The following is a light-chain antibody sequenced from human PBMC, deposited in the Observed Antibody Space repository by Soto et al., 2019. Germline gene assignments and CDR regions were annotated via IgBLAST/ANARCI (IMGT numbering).Light chain of an antibody. CDR2: WAS. J-gene: IGKJ2*01. CDR3: QQYYDTPYT. CDR1: QSVLYSSNNKNY. Sequence: DIVMTQSPDSLAVSLGERATINCKSSQSVLYSSNNKNYLAWYQQKPGQPPKLLIYWASTRESGVPDRFSGSGSGTDFALTISSRQAEDVAVYCCQQYYDTPYTFGQGTKLEIK. V-gene: IGKV4-1*01.